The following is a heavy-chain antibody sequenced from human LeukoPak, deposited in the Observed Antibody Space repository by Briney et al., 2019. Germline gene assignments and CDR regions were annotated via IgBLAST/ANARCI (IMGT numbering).Heavy chain of an antibody. Sequence: GSLRLSCVASGFTLSTHGMTWLRQAPGKGLEWVAGISGSGDATYHADSVKGRFTISRDNSKNTLYLQMNSLRAEDTAVYYCARDRGVWGQGTTVSVSS. CDR1: GFTLSTHG. J-gene: IGHJ6*02. CDR3: ARDRGV. CDR2: ISGSGDAT. V-gene: IGHV3-23*01.